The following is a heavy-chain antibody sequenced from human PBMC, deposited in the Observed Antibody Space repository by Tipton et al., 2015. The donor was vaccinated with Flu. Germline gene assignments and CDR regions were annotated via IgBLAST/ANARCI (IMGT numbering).Heavy chain of an antibody. CDR2: IYHSGSS. Sequence: LRLSCAVSGYSISTGYYWGWIRQPPGKGLEWIGSIYHSGSSYSNPSLKSRVTISVDTSKNQFSLKLSSVTAADTAVYYCARRSIDYYDSSAYFDYWGQGTLVTVSP. CDR3: ARRSIDYYDSSAYFDY. V-gene: IGHV4-38-2*01. CDR1: GYSISTGYY. D-gene: IGHD3-22*01. J-gene: IGHJ4*02.